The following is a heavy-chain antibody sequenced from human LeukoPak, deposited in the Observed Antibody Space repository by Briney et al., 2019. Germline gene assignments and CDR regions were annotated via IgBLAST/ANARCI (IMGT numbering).Heavy chain of an antibody. CDR3: ARGGGYDSGIDY. V-gene: IGHV3-23*01. D-gene: IGHD5-12*01. Sequence: PGGSLRLSCAASGFIFSSYAMSWVRQAPGKGREWVSTISGSGGSTYYADSVKGRFTISRDNSKNTVYLQMNSLRAEDTAVYYCARGGGYDSGIDYWGQGTLVTVSS. CDR1: GFIFSSYA. J-gene: IGHJ4*02. CDR2: ISGSGGST.